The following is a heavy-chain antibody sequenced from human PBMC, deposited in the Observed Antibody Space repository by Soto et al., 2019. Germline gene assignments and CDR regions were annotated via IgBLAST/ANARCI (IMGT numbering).Heavy chain of an antibody. V-gene: IGHV3-23*01. D-gene: IGHD4-17*01. CDR3: AKNSATRPYGDYHH. J-gene: IGHJ1*01. CDR1: GFDFGSYA. CDR2: ISGYGATT. Sequence: EVQLLESGGGLVQPGGSLRVSCAASGFDFGSYAMTWVRRAPGKGPEWVSSISGYGATTYYADSVKGRFTISRDNSKNTLYLQMNSLRVEDTAKYYCAKNSATRPYGDYHHWGQGTLVTVSS.